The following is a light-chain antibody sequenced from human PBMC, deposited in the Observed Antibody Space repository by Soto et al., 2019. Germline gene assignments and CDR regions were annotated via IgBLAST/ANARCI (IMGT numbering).Light chain of an antibody. CDR2: GAS. J-gene: IGKJ1*01. Sequence: EVVMTQTPAILSVSPGERATLSCRASQSVSTNLAWYQQKPGQAPRLLIYGASTRATGIPARFSGSGSGTEFTLTISSLQTAHLAVYICQHYNNWPSWTFGQGTKVEIK. CDR1: QSVSTN. V-gene: IGKV3-15*01. CDR3: QHYNNWPSWT.